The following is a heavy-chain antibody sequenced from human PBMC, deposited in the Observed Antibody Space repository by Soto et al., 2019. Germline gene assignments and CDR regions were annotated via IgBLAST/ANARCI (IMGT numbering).Heavy chain of an antibody. D-gene: IGHD3-10*01. CDR3: ARAFITMAPLDV. CDR1: GFTFSSYG. Sequence: GGSLRLSCAASGFTFSSYGMHWVRQAPGKGLEWVAVIWYDGSNKYYADSVKGRFTISRDNSKNTLYLQMNSLRAEDTAVYYCARAFITMAPLDVWGQGTTVTVSS. V-gene: IGHV3-33*01. J-gene: IGHJ6*02. CDR2: IWYDGSNK.